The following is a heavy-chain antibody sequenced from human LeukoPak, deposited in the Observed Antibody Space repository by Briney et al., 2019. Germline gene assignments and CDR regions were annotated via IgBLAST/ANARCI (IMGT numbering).Heavy chain of an antibody. D-gene: IGHD3-16*01. CDR2: IHYSGST. J-gene: IGHJ5*02. CDR1: GGSISSSAYH. CDR3: ARGIYGGGEKNWFDP. Sequence: SETLSLTCTVSGGSISSSAYHWGWIRQPPGKGLEWIGSIHYSGSTYYNPSLKSRVTISVDTSKNQFSLKLSSVTAADTAVYYCARGIYGGGEKNWFDPWGQGTLVSVSS. V-gene: IGHV4-39*07.